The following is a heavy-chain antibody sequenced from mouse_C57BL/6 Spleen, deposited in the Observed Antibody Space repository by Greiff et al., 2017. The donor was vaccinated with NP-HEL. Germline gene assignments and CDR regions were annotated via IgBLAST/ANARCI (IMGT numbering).Heavy chain of an antibody. CDR3: ARSPPYYDYDGGYFDY. D-gene: IGHD2-4*01. CDR1: GYTFTSYW. Sequence: VQLQQSGAELAKPGASVKLSCKASGYTFTSYWMHWVKQRPGQGLEWIGYINPSSGYTKYNQKFKDKDTLTADKSSSTAYMQLSSLTYEDSAVYYGARSPPYYDYDGGYFDYWGQGTTLTVSS. CDR2: INPSSGYT. V-gene: IGHV1-7*01. J-gene: IGHJ2*01.